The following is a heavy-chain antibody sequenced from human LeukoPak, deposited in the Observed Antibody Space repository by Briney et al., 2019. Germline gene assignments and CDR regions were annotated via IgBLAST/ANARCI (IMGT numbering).Heavy chain of an antibody. CDR2: ISSSSSYI. V-gene: IGHV3-21*01. J-gene: IGHJ4*02. CDR3: AIIVEMATIVDY. Sequence: GGSLRLSCAASGFTFSSYSMNWVRQAPGKGLEWVSSISSSSSYIYYADSVKGRFTISRDNAKNSLYLQMNSLRAEDTAVYYCAIIVEMATIVDYWGQGTLVTVPS. CDR1: GFTFSSYS. D-gene: IGHD5-24*01.